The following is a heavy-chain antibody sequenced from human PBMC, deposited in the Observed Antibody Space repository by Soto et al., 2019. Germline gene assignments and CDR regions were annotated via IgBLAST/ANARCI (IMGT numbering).Heavy chain of an antibody. Sequence: EVQLLESGGVLVQQGGSLRLSCVVSGFTFGSYAMSWVRQAPEKGPEWVALLGGNGFTTYYADSVKGRFTITRDKSTSTLFLQMNSLRADDTGVYYCAKALLPNFNFFSSMNVWGRGPSFTVSS. V-gene: IGHV3-23*01. CDR2: LGGNGFTT. J-gene: IGHJ6*03. CDR1: GFTFGSYA. CDR3: AKALLPNFNFFSSMNV. D-gene: IGHD1-1*01.